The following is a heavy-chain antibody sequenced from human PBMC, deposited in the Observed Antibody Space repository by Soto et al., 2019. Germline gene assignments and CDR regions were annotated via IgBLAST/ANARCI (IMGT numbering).Heavy chain of an antibody. CDR1: GGSISGSA. J-gene: IGHJ6*02. Sequence: SETLSLTCTISGGSISGSAWSWIRQPPGKGLEWIGFIHDSGSYNSKSSLRSRLNMSFGPSSNQFSLNLRSVTAADTAVYYCARDLFGELYYGMDVWGEGTTVTVS. CDR3: ARDLFGELYYGMDV. CDR2: IHDSGSY. V-gene: IGHV4-59*12. D-gene: IGHD3-10*01.